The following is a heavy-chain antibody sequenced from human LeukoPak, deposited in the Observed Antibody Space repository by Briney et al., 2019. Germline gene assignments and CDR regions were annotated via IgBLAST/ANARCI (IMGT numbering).Heavy chain of an antibody. CDR1: GFSFSSYA. D-gene: IGHD3-10*01. V-gene: IGHV3-23*01. CDR2: ISGSGSTA. J-gene: IGHJ4*02. Sequence: GGYLRLSCAASGFSFSSYALSWVRRAPGKGLEWVSGISGSGSTAVYTDSVRGRFTVSRDNSKNTLYLQMNSLRDEDTAAYYCAKDALGGSGSYSWGTFDYWGRGTLVIVS. CDR3: AKDALGGSGSYSWGTFDY.